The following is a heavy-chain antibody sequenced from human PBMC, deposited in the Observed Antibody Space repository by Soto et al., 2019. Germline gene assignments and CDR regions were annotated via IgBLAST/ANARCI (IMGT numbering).Heavy chain of an antibody. D-gene: IGHD3-10*01. CDR2: IKEDGSVK. CDR3: GTDRWGGAFDM. V-gene: IGHV3-7*01. CDR1: GFSLRSDW. Sequence: EVQVVESGGGLVQPGGSLRLSCAAIGFSLRSDWRAWVRQIPGKGLEFVANIKEDGSVKNYVDSVKGRFIISRDNDKNSLYLQMNSLRAEDTAVYYCGTDRWGGAFDMWGQGTTVTVSS. J-gene: IGHJ3*02.